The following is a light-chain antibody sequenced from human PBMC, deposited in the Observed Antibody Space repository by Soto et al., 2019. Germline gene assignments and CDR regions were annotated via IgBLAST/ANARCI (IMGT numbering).Light chain of an antibody. Sequence: DIVLTQSPLSLPVTPGEPASISCRSSQSLLHSNGYNSLDWYLQKPGQSPQLLIYLGSNRASGVPDRFSGSGSGTDFTLKISRVEAEDVGVYYCMQGLQLPRTFGQGTKVEIK. CDR3: MQGLQLPRT. CDR1: QSLLHSNGYNS. J-gene: IGKJ1*01. CDR2: LGS. V-gene: IGKV2-28*01.